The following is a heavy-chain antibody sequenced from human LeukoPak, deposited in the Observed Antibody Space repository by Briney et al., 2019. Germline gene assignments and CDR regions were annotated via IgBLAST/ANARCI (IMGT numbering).Heavy chain of an antibody. D-gene: IGHD4-17*01. CDR2: IYYSGST. CDR3: ASLNGDLVDY. CDR1: GGSISSSSYY. J-gene: IGHJ4*02. Sequence: PSETLSLTCTVSGGSISSSSYYWVWIRHPPGKGLEWIGSIYYSGSTYYNPSLKSRATISVDTSKNQFSLKLSSVTAADTAVYYCASLNGDLVDYWGQGTLVTVSS. V-gene: IGHV4-39*01.